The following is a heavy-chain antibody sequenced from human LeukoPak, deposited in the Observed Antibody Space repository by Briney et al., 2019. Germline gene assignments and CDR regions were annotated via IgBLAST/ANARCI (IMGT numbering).Heavy chain of an antibody. J-gene: IGHJ4*02. CDR3: ATVRWELFFDY. V-gene: IGHV1-24*01. CDR2: FDPEDSKT. CDR1: GYTLTELS. Sequence: ASVKVSCKVSGYTLTELSMHWVRQTPGKGLEWMGGFDPEDSKTIYPQKFQGRVTMTEDTSTNTAYMELSSLRSEDTAVYYCATVRWELFFDYWGQGTLVTVSS. D-gene: IGHD1-26*01.